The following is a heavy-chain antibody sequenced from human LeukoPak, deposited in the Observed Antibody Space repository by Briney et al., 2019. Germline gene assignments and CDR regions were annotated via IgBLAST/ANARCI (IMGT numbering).Heavy chain of an antibody. J-gene: IGHJ5*02. CDR3: ARGGSNLSDLSSVVVPVNWFDP. CDR2: INHSGST. D-gene: IGHD2-2*01. Sequence: SETLSLTCTVSGGSISSYYWSWIRQPPGKGLEWIGEINHSGSTNYNPSLKSRVTISVDTSKNQFSLKLSSVTAADTAVYYCARGGSNLSDLSSVVVPVNWFDPWGQGTLVTVSS. CDR1: GGSISSYY. V-gene: IGHV4-34*01.